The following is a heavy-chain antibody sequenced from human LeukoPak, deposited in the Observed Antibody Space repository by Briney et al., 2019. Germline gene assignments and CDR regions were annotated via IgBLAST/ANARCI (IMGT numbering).Heavy chain of an antibody. J-gene: IGHJ4*02. CDR1: GYTFTGYY. CDR2: INPNSGGT. D-gene: IGHD2-21*02. CDR3: ARVLTAHVVTAIPAFDY. Sequence: VASVKVSCKASGYTFTGYYMHWVRQAPGQGLEWMGWINPNSGGTNYAQKFQGRVTMTRDTSISTAYMELSRLRSDDTAVYYCARVLTAHVVTAIPAFDYWGQGTLVTVSS. V-gene: IGHV1-2*02.